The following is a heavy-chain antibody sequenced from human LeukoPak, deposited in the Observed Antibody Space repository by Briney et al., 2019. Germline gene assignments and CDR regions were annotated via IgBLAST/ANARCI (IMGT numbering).Heavy chain of an antibody. D-gene: IGHD6-19*01. Sequence: GEPLKISCKGSGYSFTSYWSGGVRQMPGKGLEWLGVINPGDSDTRYSPSCQGQVTISADKSISTANLQWSSLKASATAMYYCARRIGSGWYDYWGQGTLVTVSS. J-gene: IGHJ4*02. CDR2: INPGDSDT. V-gene: IGHV5-51*01. CDR1: GYSFTSYW. CDR3: ARRIGSGWYDY.